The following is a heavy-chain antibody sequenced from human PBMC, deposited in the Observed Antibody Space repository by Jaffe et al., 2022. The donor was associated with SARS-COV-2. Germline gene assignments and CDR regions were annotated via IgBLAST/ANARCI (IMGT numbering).Heavy chain of an antibody. CDR1: GFTFSSYG. J-gene: IGHJ4*02. V-gene: IGHV3-30*18. CDR3: AKDWVGSGYDFRYFDY. D-gene: IGHD5-12*01. CDR2: ISYDGSNK. Sequence: QVQLVESGGGVVQPGRSLRLSCAASGFTFSSYGMHWVRQAPGKGLEWVAVISYDGSNKYYADSVKGRFTISRDNSKNTLYLQMNSLRAEDTAVYYCAKDWVGSGYDFRYFDYWGQGTLVTVSS.